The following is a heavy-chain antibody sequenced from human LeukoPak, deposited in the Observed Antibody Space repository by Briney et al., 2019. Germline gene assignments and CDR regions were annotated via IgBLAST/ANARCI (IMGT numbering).Heavy chain of an antibody. CDR1: GYTFTGYY. D-gene: IGHD1-26*01. CDR2: INPNSGGT. Sequence: ASVKVSCKASGYTFTGYYMHWVRQAPGQGLEWMGWINPNSGGTNYAQKFQGRVTMTRDTSISTAYMELSRLRSDDTAVYYCARDHFIVGATDYWGQGTLVTVSS. J-gene: IGHJ4*02. V-gene: IGHV1-2*02. CDR3: ARDHFIVGATDY.